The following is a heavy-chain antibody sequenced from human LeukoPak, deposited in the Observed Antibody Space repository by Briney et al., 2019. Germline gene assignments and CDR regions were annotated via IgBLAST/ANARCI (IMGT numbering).Heavy chain of an antibody. CDR3: VTAAGYNFGQY. Sequence: GGSLRLSCAASGFTFSSYAMHWVRQAPGKGLEWVSALYIGGNTYYADSVRGRFTISRDNSKNTLYLQMNSLRAEDTAIYYCVTAAGYNFGQYWGQGTLVTVSS. V-gene: IGHV3-23*05. D-gene: IGHD5-18*01. CDR1: GFTFSSYA. J-gene: IGHJ4*02. CDR2: LYIGGNT.